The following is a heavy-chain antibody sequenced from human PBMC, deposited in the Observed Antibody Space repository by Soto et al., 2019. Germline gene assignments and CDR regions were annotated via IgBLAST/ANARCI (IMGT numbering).Heavy chain of an antibody. V-gene: IGHV4-30-4*01. D-gene: IGHD2-21*02. CDR1: GGSISSGDYY. J-gene: IGHJ4*02. CDR3: AREGYCGGDCYTAYFDY. CDR2: IYYSGST. Sequence: QVQLQESGPGLVKPSQTLSLTCTVSGGSISSGDYYWSWIRQPPGKGLEWIGYIYYSGSTYYHPSLKSRVTISVDTSKNQFSLKLSSVTAADTAVYYCAREGYCGGDCYTAYFDYWGQGTLVTVSS.